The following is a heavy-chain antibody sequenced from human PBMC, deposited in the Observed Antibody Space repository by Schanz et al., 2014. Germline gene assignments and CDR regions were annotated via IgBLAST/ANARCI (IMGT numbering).Heavy chain of an antibody. CDR1: GFTFSSYG. V-gene: IGHV3-33*01. CDR3: ARDGDFDY. J-gene: IGHJ4*02. Sequence: QAQLAESGGGVAQPGRSLRLSCAASGFTFSSYGMHWVRQAPGKGLGWVAIIWYDGSNKYYADSVKGRFTISRDNSKNTLCLQMSSLRAEDTAVYYCARDGDFDYWGQGTLVTVSS. CDR2: IWYDGSNK.